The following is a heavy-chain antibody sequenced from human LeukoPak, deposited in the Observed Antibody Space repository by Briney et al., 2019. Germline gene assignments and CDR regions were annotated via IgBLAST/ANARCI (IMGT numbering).Heavy chain of an antibody. D-gene: IGHD3-9*01. CDR3: ASGYYDILTGYSYFDY. CDR1: GGSISSYY. Sequence: SETLSLTCTVSGGSISSYYWSWIRQPAGKGLEWIGRIYTSGSTNYNPSLKSRVTMSVDTSKNQFSLKLSSVTAADTAVYYCASGYYDILTGYSYFDYWGQGTLVTVSS. V-gene: IGHV4-4*07. CDR2: IYTSGST. J-gene: IGHJ4*02.